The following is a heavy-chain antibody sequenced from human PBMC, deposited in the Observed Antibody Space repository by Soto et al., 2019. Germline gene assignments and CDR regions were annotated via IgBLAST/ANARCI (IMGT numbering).Heavy chain of an antibody. D-gene: IGHD5-18*01. Sequence: EVQLLESGGGLVQPGGSLRLSCAASGFTFSSHAMSWVRQAPGKGLEWVSAMSSSGGGGSTYYAASVQGRFTVSRDDSKNTLYLHMNSLRAEDTAVYYCAKEGAMVASYSYGMDVWGHGTTVTVSS. V-gene: IGHV3-23*01. CDR2: MSSSGGGGST. CDR1: GFTFSSHA. CDR3: AKEGAMVASYSYGMDV. J-gene: IGHJ6*02.